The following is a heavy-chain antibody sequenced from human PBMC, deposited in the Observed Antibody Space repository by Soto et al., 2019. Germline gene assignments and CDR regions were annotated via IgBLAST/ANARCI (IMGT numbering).Heavy chain of an antibody. J-gene: IGHJ5*02. D-gene: IGHD3-10*01. CDR2: INHSGST. CDR3: ARGPRDYYRSGRRPNKRWYGP. Sequence: PSETLSLTCAVYGGSFSGYYWSWIRQPPGKGLEWIGEINHSGSTNYNPSLKSRVTISVDTSKNQFSLKLSSVTAADTAVYYCARGPRDYYRSGRRPNKRWYGPWGQGTRVTVSS. V-gene: IGHV4-34*01. CDR1: GGSFSGYY.